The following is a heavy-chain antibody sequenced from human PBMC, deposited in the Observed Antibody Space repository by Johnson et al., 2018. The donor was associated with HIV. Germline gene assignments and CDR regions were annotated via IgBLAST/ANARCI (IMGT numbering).Heavy chain of an antibody. CDR3: ASIPPPKLDGAFDI. J-gene: IGHJ3*02. D-gene: IGHD5-24*01. CDR2: ISGSGAIT. CDR1: GFIFDDYG. V-gene: IGHV3-23*04. Sequence: VQLVESGGDLVQPGRSLRLSCAASGFIFDDYGMHWVRQTPGKGLEWVSAISGSGAITYYADSVKGRFTISRDNSKDTLYLQMNSLRAEDTAVYYCASIPPPKLDGAFDIWGQGTMVTVSS.